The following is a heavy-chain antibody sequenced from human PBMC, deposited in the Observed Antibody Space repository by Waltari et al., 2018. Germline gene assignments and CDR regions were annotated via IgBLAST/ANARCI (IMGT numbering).Heavy chain of an antibody. V-gene: IGHV1-18*01. CDR3: ARXSSGYTRGFFAX. CDR1: XYTFADYG. D-gene: IGHD5-12*01. Sequence: QVXXLXSGAEXKKXGASVKVSCKASXYTFADYGIAWVRQAPGQGLEWMXWISTXNGKTXYAQKLQGRVXMTTDTSTSTVYMELRSXTYDDTAVXFXARXSSGYTRGFFAXWGQGTLVTVSS. J-gene: IGHJ4*02. CDR2: ISTXNGKT.